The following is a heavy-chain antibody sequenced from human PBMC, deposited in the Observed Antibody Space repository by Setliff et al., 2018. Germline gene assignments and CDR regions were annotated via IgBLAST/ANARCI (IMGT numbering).Heavy chain of an antibody. CDR1: GYTFTGYY. D-gene: IGHD5-18*01. Sequence: ASVKVSCKASGYTFTGYYMHWVRQAPGQGLEWMGWINPNNGDRKSAQKFQGRLTMTRDTSITTAYMELRSLRSDDTAVYYCARQPVDTVMVTFDYWGQGTLVTVSS. CDR2: INPNNGDR. V-gene: IGHV1-2*02. CDR3: ARQPVDTVMVTFDY. J-gene: IGHJ4*02.